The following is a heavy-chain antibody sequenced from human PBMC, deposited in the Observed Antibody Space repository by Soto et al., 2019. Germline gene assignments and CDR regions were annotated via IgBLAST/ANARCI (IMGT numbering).Heavy chain of an antibody. J-gene: IGHJ6*02. CDR1: GFTFSSYG. V-gene: IGHV3-33*01. Sequence: QVQLVESGGGVVQPGRSLRLSCAASGFTFSSYGMHWVRQAPGKGLEWVAVIWYDGSNKYYADSVKGRFTISRDNSKNTLYLQMNSLRAEDTAVYYCARDPSVTTYYYYGMDVWGQGTTVTVSS. CDR2: IWYDGSNK. D-gene: IGHD4-17*01. CDR3: ARDPSVTTYYYYGMDV.